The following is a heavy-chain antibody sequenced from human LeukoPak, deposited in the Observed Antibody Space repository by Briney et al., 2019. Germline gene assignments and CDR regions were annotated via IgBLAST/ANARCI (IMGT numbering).Heavy chain of an antibody. CDR1: GFTFSSYD. D-gene: IGHD2-2*01. CDR3: ARGNSFAANGVVVPAAMRRYYYMDV. CDR2: IGTAGDT. Sequence: GGSLRLSCAASGFTFSSYDMHWVRQATGKGLEWVSAIGTAGDTYYPGSVKGRFTISRENAKNSLYLQMNSLRAGDTAVYYCARGNSFAANGVVVPAAMRRYYYMDVWGKGTTVTVSS. V-gene: IGHV3-13*01. J-gene: IGHJ6*03.